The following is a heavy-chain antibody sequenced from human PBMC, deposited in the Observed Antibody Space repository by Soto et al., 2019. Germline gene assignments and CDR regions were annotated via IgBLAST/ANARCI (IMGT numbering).Heavy chain of an antibody. J-gene: IGHJ4*02. CDR3: AKATTNGGWFNPFDS. Sequence: GGSLRLSCAASGFSFVNYAMNWVRQAPGKGLEWVSGLSGSGTSTYYAHSVKGRFTISRDNSRDTLFLQMNSLTADDTAVYYCAKATTNGGWFNPFDSWGQGALVTVSS. V-gene: IGHV3-23*01. D-gene: IGHD6-19*01. CDR2: LSGSGTST. CDR1: GFSFVNYA.